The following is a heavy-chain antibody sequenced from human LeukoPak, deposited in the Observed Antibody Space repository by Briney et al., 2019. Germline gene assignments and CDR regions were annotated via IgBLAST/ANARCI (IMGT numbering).Heavy chain of an antibody. CDR3: ARVRPDDFWSGYYSGIDY. Sequence: ASVKVSCKASGYTFISYGISWVRQAPGQGLEWMGWISAYNGNTNYAQKLQGRVTMTTDTSTSTAYMELRSLRSDDTAVYYCARVRPDDFWSGYYSGIDYWGQGTLVTVSS. CDR1: GYTFISYG. D-gene: IGHD3-3*01. J-gene: IGHJ4*02. CDR2: ISAYNGNT. V-gene: IGHV1-18*01.